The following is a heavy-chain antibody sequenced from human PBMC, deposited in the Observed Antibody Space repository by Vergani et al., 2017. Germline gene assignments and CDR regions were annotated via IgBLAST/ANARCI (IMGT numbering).Heavy chain of an antibody. D-gene: IGHD2-15*01. CDR3: ARXLIENDTYGRSCY. CDR1: GYTFSTYG. V-gene: IGHV1-18*01. J-gene: IGHJ1*01. CDR2: ISAYNGNT. Sequence: QVQLVQSGAEVKKPGASVKVSCKASGYTFSTYGISWVRQAPGQGLEWMGWISAYNGNTNYPEKFEGRLTMTTDTSTRTAYMELRSLRSDDTAVYCCARXLIENDTYGRSCYWRPRTLVTVSS.